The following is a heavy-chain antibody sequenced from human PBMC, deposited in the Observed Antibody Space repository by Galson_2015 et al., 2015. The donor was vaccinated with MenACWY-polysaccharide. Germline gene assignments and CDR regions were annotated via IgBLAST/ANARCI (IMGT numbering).Heavy chain of an antibody. V-gene: IGHV3-23*01. CDR2: ISGSRRTS. Sequence: LRLSCAASGFTFASYAVTWVRQAPGKGLEWVSIISGSRRTSYYADSVKGRFTISRDNSKNTVYLQMSRLRAEDSAVYYCAKQKSDYDFAYHFGMDVWGQGTTVSVSS. D-gene: IGHD5-12*01. J-gene: IGHJ6*02. CDR3: AKQKSDYDFAYHFGMDV. CDR1: GFTFASYA.